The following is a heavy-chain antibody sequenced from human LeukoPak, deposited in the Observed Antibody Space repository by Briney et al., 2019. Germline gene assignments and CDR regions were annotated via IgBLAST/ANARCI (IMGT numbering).Heavy chain of an antibody. CDR1: GGSISSYY. V-gene: IGHV4-59*01. D-gene: IGHD3-10*01. Sequence: KPSETLSLTCTVSGGSISSYYWSWIRQPPGKGLEWIGYIYYSGSTNYNPSLKSRVTISVDTSKNQFSLKLSSVTAADTAVYYCARDRYYYGSGSYSTDWYFDLWGQGTLVTVSS. CDR2: IYYSGST. J-gene: IGHJ2*01. CDR3: ARDRYYYGSGSYSTDWYFDL.